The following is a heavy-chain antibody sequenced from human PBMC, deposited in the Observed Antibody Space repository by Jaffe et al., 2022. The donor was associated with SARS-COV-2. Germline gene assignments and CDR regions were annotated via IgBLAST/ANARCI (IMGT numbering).Heavy chain of an antibody. CDR1: GYTFTNYY. D-gene: IGHD3-9*01. J-gene: IGHJ6*03. Sequence: QVQLVQSGAEVKKPGASVKVSCKASGYTFTNYYLHWVRQAPGQGLEWMGFINPSGGGTRYAQTFQGRVTMTRDTSTTTVYMELSSLRSEDTAVYFCAKGGPDYDTFTGYRLHYMDVWGRGTTVTVSS. CDR2: INPSGGGT. CDR3: AKGGPDYDTFTGYRLHYMDV. V-gene: IGHV1-46*01.